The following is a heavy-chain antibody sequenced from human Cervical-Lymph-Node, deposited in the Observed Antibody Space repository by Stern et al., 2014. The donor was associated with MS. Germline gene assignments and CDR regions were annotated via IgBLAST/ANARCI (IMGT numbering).Heavy chain of an antibody. Sequence: VQLVESGGAVVHPGRSLRLSCAASGFTFSSYGMHWVRQAPGKGLEWVTVISYDGNHKYYAASVKGRFTISRDNSKNTLHLQMNSVTPDDTAIYYCARDYEDTSMLFDHWGQGTLVTVSS. CDR1: GFTFSSYG. D-gene: IGHD2-8*01. V-gene: IGHV3-30*03. CDR2: ISYDGNHK. CDR3: ARDYEDTSMLFDH. J-gene: IGHJ4*02.